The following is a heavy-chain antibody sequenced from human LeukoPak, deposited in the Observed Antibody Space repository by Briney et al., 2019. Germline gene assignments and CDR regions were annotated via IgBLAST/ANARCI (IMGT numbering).Heavy chain of an antibody. J-gene: IGHJ4*02. D-gene: IGHD3-9*01. CDR3: ARGRDFDWLSAFDY. Sequence: GASVKVSCKASGGTFSSYAISWERQAPGQGLEWMGGIIPIFGTANYAQKFQGRVTITADESTSTAYMELSSLRSEDTAVYYCARGRDFDWLSAFDYWGQGTLVTVSS. V-gene: IGHV1-69*13. CDR2: IIPIFGTA. CDR1: GGTFSSYA.